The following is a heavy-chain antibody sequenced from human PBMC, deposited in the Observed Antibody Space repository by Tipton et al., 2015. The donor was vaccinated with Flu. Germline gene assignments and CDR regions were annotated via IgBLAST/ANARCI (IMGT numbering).Heavy chain of an antibody. CDR2: INHSGST. CDR3: ARRAYCGGDCYFFDY. CDR1: GGSFSGYY. V-gene: IGHV4-34*01. Sequence: LRLSCAVYGGSFSGYYWSWIRQPPGKGLEWIGEINHSGSTNYNPSLKSRVTISVDTSKNQFSLKLSSVTAADTAVYYCARRAYCGGDCYFFDYWGQGTLVTVSS. D-gene: IGHD2-21*02. J-gene: IGHJ4*02.